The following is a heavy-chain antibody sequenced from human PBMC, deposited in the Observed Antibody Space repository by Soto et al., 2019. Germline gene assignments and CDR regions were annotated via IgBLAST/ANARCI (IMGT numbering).Heavy chain of an antibody. CDR1: GFTFSSYS. D-gene: IGHD3-3*01. Sequence: RGSLRLSCAASGFTFSSYSMNWVRQAPGKGLEWVSSISSSSSYIYYADSVKGRFTISRDNAKNSLYLQMNSLRAEDTAVYYCARVYDFWSGYYLYWGQGTLVTVSS. CDR2: ISSSSSYI. CDR3: ARVYDFWSGYYLY. J-gene: IGHJ4*02. V-gene: IGHV3-21*01.